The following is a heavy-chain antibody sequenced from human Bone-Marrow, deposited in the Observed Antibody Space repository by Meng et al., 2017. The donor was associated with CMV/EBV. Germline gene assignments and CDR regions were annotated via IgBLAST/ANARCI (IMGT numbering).Heavy chain of an antibody. D-gene: IGHD3-3*01. CDR1: GGSISSSSYY. Sequence: SETLSLTCTVSGGSISSSSYYWGWIRQPPGKGLEWIGSIYYSGSTYYNPSLKSRVTISVDTSKNQFSLKLSSVTAADTAVSYCARDPTIFGVVPSDWGQGTLVTVSS. CDR2: IYYSGST. V-gene: IGHV4-39*07. CDR3: ARDPTIFGVVPSD. J-gene: IGHJ4*02.